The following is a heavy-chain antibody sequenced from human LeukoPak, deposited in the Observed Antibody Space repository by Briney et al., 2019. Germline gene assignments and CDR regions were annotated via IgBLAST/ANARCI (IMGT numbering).Heavy chain of an antibody. CDR2: ISWNSGSI. CDR1: GFTFDDYA. CDR3: AKTGIAAPVVDY. V-gene: IGHV3-9*01. Sequence: GGSLRLSCAASGFTFDDYAMHWVRQAPGKGLEWVSGISWNSGSIGYADSVKGRFTISRDNAKNSLYLRMNSLRAEDTALYYCAKTGIAAPVVDYWGQGTLVTVSS. J-gene: IGHJ4*02. D-gene: IGHD6-13*01.